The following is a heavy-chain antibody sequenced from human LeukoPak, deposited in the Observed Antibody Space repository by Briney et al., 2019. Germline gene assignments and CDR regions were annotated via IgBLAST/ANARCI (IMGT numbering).Heavy chain of an antibody. J-gene: IGHJ4*02. Sequence: ASVKVSCKASGYTFTGYYMHWVRQAPGQGLEWMGWINPNSGGTNYAQKFQGRVTMTRDTSISTAYMELSRLRSDDTAVYYCARGRITMIRCFDYWGQGTLVTVSS. CDR1: GYTFTGYY. D-gene: IGHD3-22*01. CDR2: INPNSGGT. V-gene: IGHV1-2*02. CDR3: ARGRITMIRCFDY.